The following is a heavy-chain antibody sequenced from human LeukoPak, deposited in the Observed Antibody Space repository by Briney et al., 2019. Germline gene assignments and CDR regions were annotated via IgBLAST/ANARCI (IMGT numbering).Heavy chain of an antibody. CDR1: GYTFTDYY. CDR3: ARGRLIGVPSGTQPPNDS. V-gene: IGHV1-2*02. D-gene: IGHD2-2*01. J-gene: IGHJ4*02. Sequence: GASVKVSCKASGYTFTDYYIHWVRPAPGQGLEWMGWINVDSGGTEYAPKFQRSVTMTRDTSINTAYMKLSRLTSDDSAVYCCARGRLIGVPSGTQPPNDSWGQGTRVTVSS. CDR2: INVDSGGT.